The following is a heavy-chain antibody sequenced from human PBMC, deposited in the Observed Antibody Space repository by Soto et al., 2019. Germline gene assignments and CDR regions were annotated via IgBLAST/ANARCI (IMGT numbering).Heavy chain of an antibody. J-gene: IGHJ4*02. V-gene: IGHV3-53*01. Sequence: GGSLRLSCAASGFTVSSNYMSWVRQAPGKGLEWVSVIYSGGSTYYAGSVKGRFTISRDNSKNTLYLQMNSLRAEDTAVYYCGYYDSSGYSTDYFDYWGQGTLVTVSS. CDR2: IYSGGST. CDR3: GYYDSSGYSTDYFDY. D-gene: IGHD3-22*01. CDR1: GFTVSSNY.